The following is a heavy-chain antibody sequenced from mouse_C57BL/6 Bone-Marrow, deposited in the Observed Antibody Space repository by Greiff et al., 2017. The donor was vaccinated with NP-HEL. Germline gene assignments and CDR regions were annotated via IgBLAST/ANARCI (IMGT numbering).Heavy chain of an antibody. V-gene: IGHV1-55*01. CDR3: ARSAYYYGSSDWYFDV. J-gene: IGHJ1*03. Sequence: QVQLQQSGAELVKPGASVKMSCKASGYTFTSYWITWVKQRPGQGLEWIGDIYPGSGSTNYNEKFKSKATLTVDTSSSTAYMQLSSLTSEDSAVYYCARSAYYYGSSDWYFDVWGTGTTVTVSS. D-gene: IGHD1-1*01. CDR2: IYPGSGST. CDR1: GYTFTSYW.